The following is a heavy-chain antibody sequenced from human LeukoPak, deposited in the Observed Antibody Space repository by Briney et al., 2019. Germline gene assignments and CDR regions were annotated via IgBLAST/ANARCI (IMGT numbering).Heavy chain of an antibody. CDR2: IYHSGST. J-gene: IGHJ5*02. V-gene: IGHV4-38-2*01. CDR1: GYSISSGYY. D-gene: IGHD6-13*01. CDR3: WRGPPYCSIPDPLFDP. Sequence: SETLSLTCAVSGYSISSGYYWGWIRQPPGKGLEWIGSIYHSGSTYYNPSLKSRVTISVDTSKNQFSLKLSSVTAADTAVYYCWRGPPYCSIPDPLFDPWGQGTLVTVSS.